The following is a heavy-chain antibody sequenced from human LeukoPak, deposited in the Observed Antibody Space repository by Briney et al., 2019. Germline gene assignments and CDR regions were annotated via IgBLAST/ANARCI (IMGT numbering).Heavy chain of an antibody. CDR1: GFTFSSYS. D-gene: IGHD2-2*01. CDR2: ISSSSSYI. J-gene: IGHJ4*02. CDR3: ARAYCISTSCYSPRPFTFDY. V-gene: IGHV3-21*01. Sequence: GGSLRLSCAASGFTFSSYSMNWGRQAPGKGLEWVSSISSSSSYIYYADSVKGRFTISRGNSKNSLYLQMNSLRAEDTAVYYCARAYCISTSCYSPRPFTFDYWGQGTLVTVSS.